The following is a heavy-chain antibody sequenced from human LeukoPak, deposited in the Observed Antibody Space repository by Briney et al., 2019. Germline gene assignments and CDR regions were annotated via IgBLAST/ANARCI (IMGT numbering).Heavy chain of an antibody. CDR2: INHSGYT. CDR3: ARVAITLVQSHAFDI. Sequence: SETLSLTCAVYGGSFSDYYWNWIRQPPGKGLEGIGEINHSGYTNYNPSLKSRVTISVDTSNNQFSLRLNSVTAADTAVYYCARVAITLVQSHAFDIWGQGTVVTVSS. V-gene: IGHV4-34*01. J-gene: IGHJ3*02. CDR1: GGSFSDYY. D-gene: IGHD3-10*01.